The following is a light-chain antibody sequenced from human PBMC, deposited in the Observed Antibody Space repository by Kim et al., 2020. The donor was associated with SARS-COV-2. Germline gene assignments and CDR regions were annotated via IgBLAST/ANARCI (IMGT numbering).Light chain of an antibody. V-gene: IGKV3-20*01. CDR1: QSVGSSL. J-gene: IGKJ2*01. Sequence: EIVLTQSPGTLSLSPGERATLSCRASQSVGSSLLAWYQQKPGQAPRLLIYEAFKRVAGIPDRFSGSGSGTDFTLTISRPEPEDFAMYYCQQYGRTPYTFGQETKLEI. CDR3: QQYGRTPYT. CDR2: EAF.